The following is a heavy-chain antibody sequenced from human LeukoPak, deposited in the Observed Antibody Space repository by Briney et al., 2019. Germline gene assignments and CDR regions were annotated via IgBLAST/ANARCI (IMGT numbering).Heavy chain of an antibody. Sequence: ASVKVSCKASGGTFSSYAISWVRQAPGQGLEWMGGIIPIFGTANYAQKFQGRVTITADESTSTAYMELSSLRSEDTAVYYCARDNSPIYQLAAAYYYYMDVWGKGTTVTVSS. CDR1: GGTFSSYA. CDR2: IIPIFGTA. CDR3: ARDNSPIYQLAAAYYYYMDV. J-gene: IGHJ6*03. D-gene: IGHD2-2*01. V-gene: IGHV1-69*13.